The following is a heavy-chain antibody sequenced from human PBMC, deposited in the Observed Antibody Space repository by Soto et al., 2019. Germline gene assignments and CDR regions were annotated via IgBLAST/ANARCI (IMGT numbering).Heavy chain of an antibody. V-gene: IGHV3-9*01. Sequence: HPGGSLRLSCAASGFTFDDYAMHWVRQAPGKGLEWVSGISWNSGSIGYADSVKGRFTISRDNAKNSLYLQMNSLRAEDTALYYCAKVTVVMGYTDAFDIWGQGTMVTVSS. CDR3: AKVTVVMGYTDAFDI. CDR1: GFTFDDYA. J-gene: IGHJ3*02. D-gene: IGHD3-22*01. CDR2: ISWNSGSI.